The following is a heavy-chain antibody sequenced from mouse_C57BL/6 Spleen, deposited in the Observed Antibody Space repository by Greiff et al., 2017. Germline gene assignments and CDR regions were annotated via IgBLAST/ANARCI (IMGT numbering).Heavy chain of an antibody. D-gene: IGHD1-1*01. Sequence: EVHLVESGGGLVQPGGSLSLSCAASGFTFTDYYMSWVRQPPGKALEWLGFIRNKANGYTTEYSASVKGRFTISRDNSQSILYLQMNALRAEDSATYYCARSITTVVATYYAMDYWGQGTSVTVSS. J-gene: IGHJ4*01. V-gene: IGHV7-3*01. CDR1: GFTFTDYY. CDR2: IRNKANGYTT. CDR3: ARSITTVVATYYAMDY.